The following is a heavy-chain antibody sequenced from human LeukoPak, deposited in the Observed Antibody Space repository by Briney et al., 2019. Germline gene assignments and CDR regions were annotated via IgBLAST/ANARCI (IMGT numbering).Heavy chain of an antibody. J-gene: IGHJ5*02. D-gene: IGHD3-22*01. Sequence: SETLSLTCAVSGGSISSGGYSWSWVRQPPGKGLEWIGYIYHSGSTNYNPSLKSRVTISVATSKNQFSLKLSSVTAADTAVYYCARGRGDTYYYDSSGYYYENWFDPWGQGTLVTVSS. V-gene: IGHV4-30-2*01. CDR3: ARGRGDTYYYDSSGYYYENWFDP. CDR1: GGSISSGGYS. CDR2: IYHSGST.